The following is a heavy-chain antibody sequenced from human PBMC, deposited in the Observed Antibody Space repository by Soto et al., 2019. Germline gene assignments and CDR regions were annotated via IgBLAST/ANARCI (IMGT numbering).Heavy chain of an antibody. CDR2: IFYSGST. V-gene: IGHV4-31*03. D-gene: IGHD3-10*01. Sequence: QVKLQESGPGVVKPSQTLSLTCNVSGGPITSGAYYWTWVRQHPGKGLELIGSIFYSGSTNVNPSLKSRVTVTLDTSKSQFSLEMRSVTAADTAVYFCARLRIAVGGMDVWGQGTTVTVSS. J-gene: IGHJ6*02. CDR1: GGPITSGAYY. CDR3: ARLRIAVGGMDV.